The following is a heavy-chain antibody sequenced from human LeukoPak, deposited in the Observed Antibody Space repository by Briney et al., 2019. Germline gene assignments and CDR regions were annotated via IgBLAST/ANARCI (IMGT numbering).Heavy chain of an antibody. J-gene: IGHJ4*02. CDR2: IIPIFGTA. CDR3: ARAPGYSYDSSGYYLLGY. D-gene: IGHD3-22*01. V-gene: IGHV1-69*06. Sequence: SVKVSCKASGGTFSSYAISWVRQAPGQGLEWMGGIIPIFGTANYAQKFQGRVTITADKSTSTAYMELSSLRSEDTAVYYCARAPGYSYDSSGYYLLGYWGQGTLVTVSS. CDR1: GGTFSSYA.